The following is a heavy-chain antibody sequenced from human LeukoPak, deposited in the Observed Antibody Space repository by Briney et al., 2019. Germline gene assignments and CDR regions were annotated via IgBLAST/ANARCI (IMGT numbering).Heavy chain of an antibody. CDR1: GGSISSSSYY. CDR2: IYYSGST. V-gene: IGHV4-39*07. J-gene: IGHJ4*02. D-gene: IGHD3-10*01. CDR3: ARGPTRMVRGVIIPSYYFDY. Sequence: SETLSLTCTVSGGSISSSSYYWGWIRQPPGKGLEWIGSIYYSGSTYYNPSLKSRVTISVDTSKNQFSLKLSSVTAADTAVYYCARGPTRMVRGVIIPSYYFDYWGQGTLVTVSS.